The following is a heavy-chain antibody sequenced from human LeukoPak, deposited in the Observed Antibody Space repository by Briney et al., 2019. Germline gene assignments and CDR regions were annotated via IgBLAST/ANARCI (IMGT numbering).Heavy chain of an antibody. J-gene: IGHJ3*02. Sequence: GGSLRLSCAASGFTFSSYAMSWVRQAPGKGLEWVSAISGSGGSTYYADSVKGRFAISRDNSKNTLYLQMNSLRAEDTAVYYCAKGGITMILTPRGAFDIWGQGTMVTVSS. D-gene: IGHD3-22*01. CDR3: AKGGITMILTPRGAFDI. CDR2: ISGSGGST. CDR1: GFTFSSYA. V-gene: IGHV3-23*01.